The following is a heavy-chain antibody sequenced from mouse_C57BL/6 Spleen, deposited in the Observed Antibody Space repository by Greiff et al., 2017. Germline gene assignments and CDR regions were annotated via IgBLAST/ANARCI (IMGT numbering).Heavy chain of an antibody. D-gene: IGHD1-1*01. V-gene: IGHV8-12*01. CDR3: ARVIGYFDV. Sequence: QVTLKVCGPGILQSSQTLSLTCSFSGFSLSTSGMGVSWSRQPSGKGLEWLAHIYWDDDKRYNPSLKSRLTISKDTSRNQVFLKITSVDPADTATYYCARVIGYFDVWGTGTTVTVSS. CDR1: GFSLSTSGMG. J-gene: IGHJ1*03. CDR2: IYWDDDK.